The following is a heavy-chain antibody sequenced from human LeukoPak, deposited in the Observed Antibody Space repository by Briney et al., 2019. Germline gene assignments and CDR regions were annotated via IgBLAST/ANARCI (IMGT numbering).Heavy chain of an antibody. CDR2: MNPNSGNT. J-gene: IGHJ6*02. CDR3: ARGRKWFGELLYLYYGMDV. D-gene: IGHD3-10*01. CDR1: GGTFSSYA. Sequence: ASVKVSCKASGGTFSSYAISWVRQAPGQGLEWMGWMNPNSGNTGYAQKFQGRVTMTRNTSISTAYMELSSLRSEDTAVYYCARGRKWFGELLYLYYGMDVWGQGTTVTVSS. V-gene: IGHV1-8*02.